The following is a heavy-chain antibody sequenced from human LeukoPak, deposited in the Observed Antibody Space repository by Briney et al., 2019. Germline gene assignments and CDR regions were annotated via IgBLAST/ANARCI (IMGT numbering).Heavy chain of an antibody. CDR1: GDSIRSYC. CDR3: ARRRAEGSNNGHDNWFDP. CDR2: ICYSGSN. V-gene: IGHV4-59*08. J-gene: IGHJ5*02. D-gene: IGHD1-26*01. Sequence: PSETLSLTCTVSGDSIRSYCWSWIRQPPGKGLDWIGSICYSGSNNYNPSLKSRVTISIDTSKNQFSLKLNSVTAADTAVYYCARRRAEGSNNGHDNWFDPWGQGGLVTVSS.